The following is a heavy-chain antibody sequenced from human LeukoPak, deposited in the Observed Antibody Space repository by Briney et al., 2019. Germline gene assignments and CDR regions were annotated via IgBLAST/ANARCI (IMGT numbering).Heavy chain of an antibody. D-gene: IGHD3-3*01. CDR2: ISSSSSTI. J-gene: IGHJ3*01. Sequence: GGSLRLSCAASGFTVSANYMTWVRQAPGKGLEWVSYISSSSSTIYYADSVKGRFTISRDNAKNSLYLQMNSLRAEDTAVYYCARGRTLGGMDVWGQGTMVTVSS. V-gene: IGHV3-11*04. CDR1: GFTVSANY. CDR3: ARGRTLGGMDV.